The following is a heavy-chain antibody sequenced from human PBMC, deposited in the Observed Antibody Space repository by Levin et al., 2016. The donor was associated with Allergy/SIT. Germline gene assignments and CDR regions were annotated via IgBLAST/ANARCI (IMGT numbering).Heavy chain of an antibody. Sequence: GGSLRLSCAASGFTFSDYYMSWIRQAPGKGLEWVSYISSSGSTIYYADSVKGRFTISRDNAKNSLYLQMNSLRAEDTAVYYCARDDNRIQLWSYYYYGMDVWGQGTTVTVSS. CDR3: ARDDNRIQLWSYYYYGMDV. CDR1: GFTFSDYY. J-gene: IGHJ6*02. CDR2: ISSSGSTI. D-gene: IGHD5-18*01. V-gene: IGHV3-11*01.